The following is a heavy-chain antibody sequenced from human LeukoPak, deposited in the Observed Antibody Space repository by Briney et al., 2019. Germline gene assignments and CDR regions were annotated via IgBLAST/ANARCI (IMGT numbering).Heavy chain of an antibody. J-gene: IGHJ5*02. CDR1: GFPFSSYW. D-gene: IGHD3-9*01. CDR3: ARDPTVRYFDWLLAGWFDP. V-gene: IGHV3-74*01. Sequence: PGGSLRLSCAASGFPFSSYWMHWVRQAPGKGLVWVSRINSDGSSTSYADSVKGRFTISSDNAKNTLYLQMNSLRAEDTAVYYCARDPTVRYFDWLLAGWFDPWGQGTLVTVSS. CDR2: INSDGSST.